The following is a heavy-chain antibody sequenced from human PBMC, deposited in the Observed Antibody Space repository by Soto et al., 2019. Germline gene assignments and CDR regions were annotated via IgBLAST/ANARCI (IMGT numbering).Heavy chain of an antibody. V-gene: IGHV3-33*01. CDR1: GFTFSLYG. Sequence: QVQLVESGGGVDQPGRSLRLSCAASGFTFSLYGMHWVRQAPGKGLEWVAVIWNDGSNKYYADSVKGRFTISRDNSKNTLYLKMNGLRDEDTAVYYGASDSPVDQRLCPDYWGQGPLVTVSS. CDR3: ASDSPVDQRLCPDY. J-gene: IGHJ4*02. CDR2: IWNDGSNK. D-gene: IGHD2-2*01.